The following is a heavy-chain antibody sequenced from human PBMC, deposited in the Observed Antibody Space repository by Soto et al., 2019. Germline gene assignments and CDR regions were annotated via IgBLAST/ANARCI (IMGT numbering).Heavy chain of an antibody. V-gene: IGHV4-59*08. Sequence: SETLSLTCTVSGGSISSYYWSWIRQPPGKGLEWIGYIYYIGSTNYNPSLGSRVTISVDTSKNQFSLKLRSVTAADTAVFYCAGLYPYESSGYHLNYWGQGTLVTVSS. D-gene: IGHD3-22*01. CDR3: AGLYPYESSGYHLNY. CDR2: IYYIGST. CDR1: GGSISSYY. J-gene: IGHJ4*02.